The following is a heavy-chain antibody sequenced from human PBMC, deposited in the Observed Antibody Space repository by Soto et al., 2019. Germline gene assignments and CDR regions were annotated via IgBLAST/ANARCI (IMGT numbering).Heavy chain of an antibody. CDR2: IDPSDSYT. D-gene: IGHD2-2*01. CDR1: GYSFTSYW. J-gene: IGHJ6*02. CDR3: AYCSSNSCYYYYGMDV. Sequence: GESLKISCKGSGYSFTSYWISWVRQMPGKGLEWMGRIDPSDSYTNYSPSFQGHVTISADKSISTAYLQWSSLKASDTAMYYCAYCSSNSCYYYYGMDVWGQGTTVTVSS. V-gene: IGHV5-10-1*01.